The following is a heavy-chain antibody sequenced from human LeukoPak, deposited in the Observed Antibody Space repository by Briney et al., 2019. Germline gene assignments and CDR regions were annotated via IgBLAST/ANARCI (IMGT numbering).Heavy chain of an antibody. CDR3: ARDHYYGSVR. Sequence: SETLSLTCTVSGGSISSYYWSWIRQPPGKGLEWIGYIYYSGSTNYNPSLKSRVTMSVDTSKNQFSLKLSSVTAADTAVYYCARDHYYGSVRWGQGTLVTVSS. V-gene: IGHV4-59*12. J-gene: IGHJ4*02. D-gene: IGHD3-10*01. CDR1: GGSISSYY. CDR2: IYYSGST.